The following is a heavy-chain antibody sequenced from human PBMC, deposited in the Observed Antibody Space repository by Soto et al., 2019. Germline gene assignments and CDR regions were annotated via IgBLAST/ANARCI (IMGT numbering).Heavy chain of an antibody. CDR2: IYYNGTT. CDR3: TRANSYSEY. CDR1: GGSISNHY. D-gene: IGHD7-27*01. Sequence: QVQLQESGPGLVKPSETLSLTCSVSGGSISNHYWSWIRQPPGKGLEWIGYIYYNGTTNYYPSLKSRVTMSVDTSSNQISLKLTTVTAADTAVYYCTRANSYSEYWGQGTLVTVSS. V-gene: IGHV4-59*11. J-gene: IGHJ4*02.